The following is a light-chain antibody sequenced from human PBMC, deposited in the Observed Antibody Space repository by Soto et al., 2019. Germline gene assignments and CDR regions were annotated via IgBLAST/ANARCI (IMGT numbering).Light chain of an antibody. Sequence: QSVLTQPPSASGTPGQRVTISCSGRSSNIGTNYVYWYQQLPGTAPKLLIYRNNERPSGVPDRFSGSKSGTSASLAVSGLRSEDEADYYCAAWDDTLSDVVFGGGTKVTVL. V-gene: IGLV1-47*01. J-gene: IGLJ2*01. CDR1: SSNIGTNY. CDR2: RNN. CDR3: AAWDDTLSDVV.